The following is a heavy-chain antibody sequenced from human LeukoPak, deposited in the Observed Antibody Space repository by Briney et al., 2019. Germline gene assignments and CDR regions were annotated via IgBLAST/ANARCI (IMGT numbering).Heavy chain of an antibody. J-gene: IGHJ4*02. CDR3: ASSSSWYPLFDY. Sequence: TPSETLSLTCTVSGGSISSYYWSWIRQPPGKGLEWIGYIYYSGSTNYNPSLKSRVTISVDTSKNQFSLKLSSVTAAHTAVYYCASSSSWYPLFDYWGQGTLVTVSS. CDR1: GGSISSYY. CDR2: IYYSGST. V-gene: IGHV4-59*01. D-gene: IGHD6-13*01.